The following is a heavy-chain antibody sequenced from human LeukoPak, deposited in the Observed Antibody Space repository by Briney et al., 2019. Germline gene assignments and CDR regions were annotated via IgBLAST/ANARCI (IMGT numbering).Heavy chain of an antibody. CDR1: GYTFTSYG. J-gene: IGHJ4*02. D-gene: IGHD6-13*01. V-gene: IGHV1-69*05. Sequence: GASVKVSCKASGYTFTSYGISWVRQAPGQGLEWMGRIIPIFGTANYAQKFQGRVTITTDESTSTAYMELSSLRSEDTAVYYCARDSVYSSSWYDGDYWGQGTLVTVSS. CDR2: IIPIFGTA. CDR3: ARDSVYSSSWYDGDY.